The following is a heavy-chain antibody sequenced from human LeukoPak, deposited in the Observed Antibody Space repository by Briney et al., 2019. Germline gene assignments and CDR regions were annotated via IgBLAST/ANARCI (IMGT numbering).Heavy chain of an antibody. D-gene: IGHD2-21*02. Sequence: SETLSLTCTVSGDSISSYYWSWIRQPPGKGLEWIGYIYYSGSTNYNPSLKSRVTLSVDTSKNQFSLILTSVTAADTAVYYCTRCARYCGSGCYPDAFDIWGQGTMVTASS. CDR2: IYYSGST. CDR3: TRCARYCGSGCYPDAFDI. J-gene: IGHJ3*02. V-gene: IGHV4-59*01. CDR1: GDSISSYY.